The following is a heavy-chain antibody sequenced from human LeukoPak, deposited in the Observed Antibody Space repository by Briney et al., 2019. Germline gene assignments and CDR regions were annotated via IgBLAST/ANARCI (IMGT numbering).Heavy chain of an antibody. D-gene: IGHD3-22*01. CDR1: GGSISSGGYY. CDR2: IYCSGST. J-gene: IGHJ3*02. CDR3: ARAPLTYYYDSSGSDDAFDI. V-gene: IGHV4-31*03. Sequence: SETLSLTCTVSGGSISSGGYYWSWIRQHPGKGLEWIGYIYCSGSTYYNPSLKSRVTISVDTSKNQFSLKLSSVTAADTAVYYCARAPLTYYYDSSGSDDAFDIWGQGTMVTVSS.